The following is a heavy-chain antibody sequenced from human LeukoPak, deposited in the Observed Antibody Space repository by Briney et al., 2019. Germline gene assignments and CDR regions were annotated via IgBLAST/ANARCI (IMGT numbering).Heavy chain of an antibody. V-gene: IGHV3-30*03. D-gene: IGHD6-13*01. Sequence: GGSLRLSCAASGFTFSSYGMHWVRQAPGKGLEWVAVISYDGSNKYYADSVKGRFTISRDNAKNSLYLQMNSLRAEDTAVYYCARAISDSSSWSGDAFDIWGQGTMVTVSS. CDR3: ARAISDSSSWSGDAFDI. J-gene: IGHJ3*02. CDR1: GFTFSSYG. CDR2: ISYDGSNK.